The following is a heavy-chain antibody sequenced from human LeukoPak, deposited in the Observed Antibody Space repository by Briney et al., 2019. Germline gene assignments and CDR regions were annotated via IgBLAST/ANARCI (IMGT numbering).Heavy chain of an antibody. Sequence: SETLSLTCTVSGYSISTGYYWGWIRQPPGKGLEWIGSIYHSGNTSYNPSLKSRVSISVDTSKNQFSLKLSSVTAADTAVYYCARDGVVRGVIDYFDYWGQGTLVTVSS. D-gene: IGHD3-10*01. CDR1: GYSISTGYY. J-gene: IGHJ4*02. V-gene: IGHV4-38-2*02. CDR2: IYHSGNT. CDR3: ARDGVVRGVIDYFDY.